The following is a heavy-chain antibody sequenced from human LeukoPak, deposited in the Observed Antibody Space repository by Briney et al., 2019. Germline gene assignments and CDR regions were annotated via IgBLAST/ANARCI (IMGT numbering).Heavy chain of an antibody. CDR1: GYTFTGYY. D-gene: IGHD6-13*01. CDR2: INPNSGGT. J-gene: IGHJ5*02. Sequence: ASVKVSCKASGYTFTGYYMHWVRQAPGQGLEWMGWINPNSGGTNYAQKFQGRVTMTRDTSISTAHMELSRLRSDDTAVYYCATSNPIAAAGRDNWFDPWGQGTLVTVSS. CDR3: ATSNPIAAAGRDNWFDP. V-gene: IGHV1-2*02.